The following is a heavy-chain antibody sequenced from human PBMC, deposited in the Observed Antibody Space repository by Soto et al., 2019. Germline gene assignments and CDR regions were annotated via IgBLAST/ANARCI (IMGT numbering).Heavy chain of an antibody. J-gene: IGHJ4*02. V-gene: IGHV3-23*01. CDR1: GFTFSSCA. D-gene: IGHD3-9*01. CDR2: ISGSGDKT. Sequence: EVQLLESGGGLVQPGGSLRLSCAASGFTFSSCAMSWVRQTPGKGLEWVSSISGSGDKTYSADSVKGRFPISRDNSKNTLYLQLNSLRAEGTAIYYGAREDDSFTGNYNEYLDYWGQGILVTVSS. CDR3: AREDDSFTGNYNEYLDY.